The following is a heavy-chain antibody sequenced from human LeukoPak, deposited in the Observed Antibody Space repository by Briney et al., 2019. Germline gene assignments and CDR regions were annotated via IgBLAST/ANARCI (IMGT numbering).Heavy chain of an antibody. CDR3: ARGHSRWYRARFGY. D-gene: IGHD6-19*01. V-gene: IGHV4-34*01. Sequence: SETPSLTCAVYGGSFSGYYWSWIRQPPGKGLEWIGEINHSGSTNYNPSLKSRVTISVDTSKNQFSLKLSSVTAADTAVYYCARGHSRWYRARFGYWGQGTLVTVSS. CDR1: GGSFSGYY. J-gene: IGHJ4*02. CDR2: INHSGST.